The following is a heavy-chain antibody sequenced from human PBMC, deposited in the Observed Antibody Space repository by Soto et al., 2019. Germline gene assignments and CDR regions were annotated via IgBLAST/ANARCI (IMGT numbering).Heavy chain of an antibody. CDR2: TYYRSKWYY. V-gene: IGHV6-1*01. D-gene: IGHD1-26*01. CDR3: ARGEQYSGRIFDY. CDR1: GDSVSSNSAG. Sequence: SQTLSLTCAITGDSVSSNSAGWSWVRQSPSRGLEWLGRTYYRSKWYYEYAVSVRGRITINPDTSKNQYSLQLNSVTPEDTAVYFCARGEQYSGRIFDYWGQGPLVTVPS. J-gene: IGHJ4*01.